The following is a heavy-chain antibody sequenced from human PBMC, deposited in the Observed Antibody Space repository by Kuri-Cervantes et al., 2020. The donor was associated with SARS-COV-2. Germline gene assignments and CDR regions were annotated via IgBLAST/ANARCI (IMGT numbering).Heavy chain of an antibody. Sequence: LSLTCAASGFTFSGSAMHWVRQASGKGLEWVGRIRSKANSYATAYAASVKGRFTISRDDSKNTAYLQMNSLKTEDTAVYYCTTEGSSWYPLYYFDYWGQGTLVTVSS. V-gene: IGHV3-73*01. CDR2: IRSKANSYAT. CDR1: GFTFSGSA. J-gene: IGHJ4*02. D-gene: IGHD6-13*01. CDR3: TTEGSSWYPLYYFDY.